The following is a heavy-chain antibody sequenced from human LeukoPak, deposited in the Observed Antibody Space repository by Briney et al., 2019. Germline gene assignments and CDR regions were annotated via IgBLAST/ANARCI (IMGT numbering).Heavy chain of an antibody. CDR3: ARGRSSPAPYDY. CDR2: IYTGGST. D-gene: IGHD6-6*01. Sequence: PGGSLRLSCAASGFIVSSNYMTWVRQAPGKGLEWVSVIYTGGSTYYADSVKGRFTISRDNSKNTLYLQMNTLRAEDTAVYYCARGRSSPAPYDYWGQGTLVSVSS. J-gene: IGHJ4*02. CDR1: GFIVSSNY. V-gene: IGHV3-53*01.